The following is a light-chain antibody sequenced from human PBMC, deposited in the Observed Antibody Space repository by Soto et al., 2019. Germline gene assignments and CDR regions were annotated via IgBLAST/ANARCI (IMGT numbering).Light chain of an antibody. Sequence: QSVLTQPPSVSGAPGQRVTISCTGSSSNIGAGYDVHWYQQLPGTAPKLLIYGNSNRPSGVPDQFSGSKSGTSASLAITGLQAEYEADYYCQSYDSSLSVLYVCGTGTKVTVL. CDR1: SSNIGAGYD. J-gene: IGLJ1*01. CDR3: QSYDSSLSVLYV. CDR2: GNS. V-gene: IGLV1-40*01.